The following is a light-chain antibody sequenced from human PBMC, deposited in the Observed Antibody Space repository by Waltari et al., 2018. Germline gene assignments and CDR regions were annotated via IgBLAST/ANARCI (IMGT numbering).Light chain of an antibody. Sequence: SYELTQPPSVSVSPGQTATITCSGDKSGDKYACWYQQKPGQSPLLVIYQDNKRPSGIPKRFSGSNSGNTATLTISGTQAIDEADYYCQARDSGTAYVFGTGTRVTVL. J-gene: IGLJ1*01. CDR1: KSGDKY. V-gene: IGLV3-1*01. CDR2: QDN. CDR3: QARDSGTAYV.